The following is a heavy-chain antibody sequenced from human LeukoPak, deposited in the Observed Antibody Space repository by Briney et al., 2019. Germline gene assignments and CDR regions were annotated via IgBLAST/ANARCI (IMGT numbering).Heavy chain of an antibody. J-gene: IGHJ3*02. CDR1: GFTLSSYG. V-gene: IGHV3-30*18. CDR3: AKEGFDI. Sequence: GGSLRLSCAASGFTLSSYGMHWVRQAPGKGLEWVAVISYDGSNKYYADSVKGRFTISRDNSKNTLYLQMNSLRAEDTAVYYCAKEGFDIWGQGTMVTVSS. CDR2: ISYDGSNK.